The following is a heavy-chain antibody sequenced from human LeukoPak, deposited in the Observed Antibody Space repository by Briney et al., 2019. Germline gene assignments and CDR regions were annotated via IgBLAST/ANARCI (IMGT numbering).Heavy chain of an antibody. CDR3: ARHSSGWYGNAFDI. Sequence: SETLSLTCTVSGGSISSYYWSWIRQPPGKGLEWIGYIYYSGSTNYNPSLKSRVTISVGTSKNQFSLKLSSVTAADTAVYYCARHSSGWYGNAFDIWGQGTMVTVSS. CDR1: GGSISSYY. D-gene: IGHD6-19*01. J-gene: IGHJ3*02. CDR2: IYYSGST. V-gene: IGHV4-59*08.